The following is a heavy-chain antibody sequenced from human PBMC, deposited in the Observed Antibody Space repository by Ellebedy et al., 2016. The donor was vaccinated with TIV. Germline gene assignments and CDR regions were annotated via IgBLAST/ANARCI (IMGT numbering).Heavy chain of an antibody. Sequence: AASVKVSCKASGYTFTTYYIHWVRQAPGQGLEWMGRINPSDGRRSYAQKFQGRVTMTRDTSTSTAYMELSSLRSEDTAEYYCASRGVPLGYCSGDSCLETYYYYGMDVWGQGTTVTVSS. CDR2: INPSDGRR. D-gene: IGHD2-15*01. J-gene: IGHJ6*02. CDR3: ASRGVPLGYCSGDSCLETYYYYGMDV. V-gene: IGHV1-46*03. CDR1: GYTFTTYY.